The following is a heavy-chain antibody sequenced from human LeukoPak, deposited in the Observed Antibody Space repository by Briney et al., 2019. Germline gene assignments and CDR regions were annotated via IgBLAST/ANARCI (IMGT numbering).Heavy chain of an antibody. Sequence: PGRSLRLSCAASGFTFSSYAMPWVRQAPGKGLEWVAVISYDGSNKYYADSVKGRFTISRDNSKNTLYLQMNSLRAEDTAVYYCASDPPQGLVWFDPWGQGTLVTVSS. V-gene: IGHV3-30-3*01. CDR1: GFTFSSYA. J-gene: IGHJ5*02. CDR2: ISYDGSNK. CDR3: ASDPPQGLVWFDP. D-gene: IGHD6-19*01.